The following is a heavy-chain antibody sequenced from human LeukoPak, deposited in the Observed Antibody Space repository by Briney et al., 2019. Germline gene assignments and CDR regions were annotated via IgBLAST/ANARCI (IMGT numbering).Heavy chain of an antibody. V-gene: IGHV3-66*01. Sequence: GGSLRLSCAESGFTVSSNYMSWVRQAPGKGLEWVSVIYSGGSTYYADSVKGRFTISKDNSKNTLYLEMNSLRVEDTAVYYCARDRFGSATSWGQGTLVTVSS. J-gene: IGHJ4*02. D-gene: IGHD3-10*01. CDR2: IYSGGST. CDR1: GFTVSSNY. CDR3: ARDRFGSATS.